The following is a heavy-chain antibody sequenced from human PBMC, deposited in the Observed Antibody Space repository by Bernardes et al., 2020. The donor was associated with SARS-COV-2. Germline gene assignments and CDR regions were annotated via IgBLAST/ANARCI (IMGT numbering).Heavy chain of an antibody. J-gene: IGHJ4*02. CDR2: INQDGSEK. CDR1: GFTFSNSW. Sequence: GGSLRLSCAASGFTFSNSWMSWVRQAPGKGLEWVANINQDGSEKYYVDSVKGRFTISRDNAKNSLYVQMNSLRAEDTAVYYCARDTSSSWYYWGQGTLVTVSS. CDR3: ARDTSSSWYY. D-gene: IGHD6-13*01. V-gene: IGHV3-7*01.